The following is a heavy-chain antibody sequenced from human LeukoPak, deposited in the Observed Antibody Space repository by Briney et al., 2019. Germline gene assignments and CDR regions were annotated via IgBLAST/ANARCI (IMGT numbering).Heavy chain of an antibody. CDR3: ARDPFVAWYGGAFGI. J-gene: IGHJ3*02. Sequence: GGSLRLSCAASGFTFSSYSMNWVRQAPGKGLEWVSSISSSSSYIYYADSVEGRFTISRDNAKNSLYLQMNSLRAEDTAVYYCARDPFVAWYGGAFGIWGQGTMVTVSS. V-gene: IGHV3-21*01. D-gene: IGHD2-15*01. CDR2: ISSSSSYI. CDR1: GFTFSSYS.